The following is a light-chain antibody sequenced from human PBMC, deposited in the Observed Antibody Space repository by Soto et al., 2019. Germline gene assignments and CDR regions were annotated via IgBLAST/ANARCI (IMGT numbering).Light chain of an antibody. V-gene: IGKV3-11*01. Sequence: EIVLRQSPDTLCLSPGERATLSCRASESVDDYLAWYQQKPGQAPRLVIYEASNRATGIPARFSGSGSGTDFTLTISSLEPEDFAIYYCQQRSNWPPPITFGQGTRLEIK. CDR3: QQRSNWPPPIT. J-gene: IGKJ5*01. CDR1: ESVDDY. CDR2: EAS.